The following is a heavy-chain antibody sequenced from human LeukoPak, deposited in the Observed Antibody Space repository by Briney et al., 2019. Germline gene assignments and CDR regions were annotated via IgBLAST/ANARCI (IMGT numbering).Heavy chain of an antibody. D-gene: IGHD1-26*01. J-gene: IGHJ3*02. Sequence: PGGSLRLSCAGSGFNFSTYEMNWVRQAPGRGLEWVSAISTGGGSTYYADSVKGRFTISRNNPNNTLYLQMNNLRAEDTAVYYCAKPRDSIVGTTTPTRLATLDIWGQGTMVTVSS. CDR2: ISTGGGST. V-gene: IGHV3-23*01. CDR1: GFNFSTYE. CDR3: AKPRDSIVGTTTPTRLATLDI.